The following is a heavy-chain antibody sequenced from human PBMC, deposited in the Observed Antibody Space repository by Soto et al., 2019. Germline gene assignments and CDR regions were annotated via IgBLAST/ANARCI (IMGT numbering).Heavy chain of an antibody. Sequence: PSETLSLTCTVSGGSISSYYWSWVRQPPGKGLEWIGYIYYSGSTNYNPSLKSRVTISVDTSKNQFSLKLSPVNDAGTAVYYCAREGYGSGSYYYYYYMDVWGKGTTVTVSS. J-gene: IGHJ6*03. D-gene: IGHD3-10*01. CDR3: AREGYGSGSYYYYYYMDV. V-gene: IGHV4-59*01. CDR1: GGSISSYY. CDR2: IYYSGST.